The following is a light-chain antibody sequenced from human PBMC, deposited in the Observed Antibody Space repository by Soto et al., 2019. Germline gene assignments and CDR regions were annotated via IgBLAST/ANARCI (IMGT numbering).Light chain of an antibody. V-gene: IGKV4-1*01. J-gene: IGKJ1*01. Sequence: DIVMTQSPDSLAVSLGERATINCKSSQSVLYSSNNKNYLAWYQQKPGQPPKLLIYWASTRKSGVPDRFSGSGSGTDFNPTISSLQAEDVAVYYCQQYYSTPQTFGQGTKVEIK. CDR2: WAS. CDR1: QSVLYSSNNKNY. CDR3: QQYYSTPQT.